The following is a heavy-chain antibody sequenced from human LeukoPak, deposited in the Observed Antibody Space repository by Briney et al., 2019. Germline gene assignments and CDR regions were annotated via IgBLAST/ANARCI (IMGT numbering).Heavy chain of an antibody. V-gene: IGHV3-7*01. CDR3: ARDRPYSSGWSSYYYYYYYMDV. CDR1: GFTFSSYW. CDR2: IKQDGGEK. Sequence: GGSLRLSCAASGFTFSSYWMSWVRQAPGKGLEWVANIKQDGGEKYYADSVKGRFTISRDNSKNTLYLQMNSLRAEDTAVYYCARDRPYSSGWSSYYYYYYYMDVWGKGTRSPSP. D-gene: IGHD6-19*01. J-gene: IGHJ6*03.